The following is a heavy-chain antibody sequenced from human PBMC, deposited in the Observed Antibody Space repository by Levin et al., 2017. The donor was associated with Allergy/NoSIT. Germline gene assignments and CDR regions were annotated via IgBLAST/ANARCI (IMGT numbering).Heavy chain of an antibody. V-gene: IGHV1-69*13. J-gene: IGHJ4*02. D-gene: IGHD3-22*01. CDR1: GGTFSSYA. CDR3: ARRDYYDSSGYWGIGFDY. CDR2: IIPIFGTA. Sequence: ASVKVSCKASGGTFSSYAISWVRQAPGQGLEWMGGIIPIFGTANYAQKFQGRVTITADESTSTAYMELSSLRSEDTAVYYCARRDYYDSSGYWGIGFDYWGQGTLVTVSS.